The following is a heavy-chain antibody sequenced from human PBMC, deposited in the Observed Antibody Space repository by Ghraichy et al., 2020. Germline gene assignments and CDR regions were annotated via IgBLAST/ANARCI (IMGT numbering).Heavy chain of an antibody. CDR1: GYSISSGYY. Sequence: TLSLTCAVSGYSISSGYYWGWIRQPPGKGLEWIGSIYHSGSTYYNPSLESRVTISVDTSNNYFSLKLTSVTATDTAMYYCARDTRVGYCTGGSCYLDAFDIWGQGTMVTVSS. J-gene: IGHJ3*02. V-gene: IGHV4-38-2*02. CDR2: IYHSGST. D-gene: IGHD2-15*01. CDR3: ARDTRVGYCTGGSCYLDAFDI.